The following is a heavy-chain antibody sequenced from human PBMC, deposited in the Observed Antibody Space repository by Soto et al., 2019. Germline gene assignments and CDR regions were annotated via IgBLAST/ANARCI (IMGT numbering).Heavy chain of an antibody. D-gene: IGHD3-3*01. J-gene: IGHJ4*02. CDR2: IYWDDDK. CDR3: AHRVLRTVFGLVTTTAIYFDF. Sequence: QITLNESGPTQVKPRQTLTLTCTFSGFSLTTSGVGVGWIRQSPGKAPERLALIYWDDDKRYSPSLKSRLTITKDTSKNQVVRTMADVDPADTATYYCAHRVLRTVFGLVTTTAIYFDFWGQGTPVAVSS. V-gene: IGHV2-5*02. CDR1: GFSLTTSGVG.